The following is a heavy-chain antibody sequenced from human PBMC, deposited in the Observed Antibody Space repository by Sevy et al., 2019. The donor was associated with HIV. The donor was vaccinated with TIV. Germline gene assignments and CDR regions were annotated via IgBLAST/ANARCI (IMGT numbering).Heavy chain of an antibody. CDR3: ARDLESYNYGAYGPSFMPDY. CDR2: IWFDGSNT. J-gene: IGHJ4*02. V-gene: IGHV3-33*01. Sequence: GGSLRLSCAASGFTFSSYGMHWVRQAPGKGLEWVAVIWFDGSNTFYADSVKCRFTISRDIAENTLHLQMNSLRAEDTAVYYCARDLESYNYGAYGPSFMPDYWGQGTVVTVSS. D-gene: IGHD1-1*01. CDR1: GFTFSSYG.